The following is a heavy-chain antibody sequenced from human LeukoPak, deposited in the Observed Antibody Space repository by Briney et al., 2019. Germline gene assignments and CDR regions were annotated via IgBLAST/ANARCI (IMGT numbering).Heavy chain of an antibody. J-gene: IGHJ4*02. CDR1: GVSVGDSYR. D-gene: IGHD3-10*01. CDR3: ARDVPGSGLNLDY. Sequence: SETLSLTCAVSGVSVGDSYRWTGVRQPPGKELEWIGVIYHSGTTQYNPSLKGRVTISLDKSKNQFSLKLNSMTAADTAVYYCARDVPGSGLNLDYWGQGTLVTVSS. V-gene: IGHV4-4*02. CDR2: IYHSGTT.